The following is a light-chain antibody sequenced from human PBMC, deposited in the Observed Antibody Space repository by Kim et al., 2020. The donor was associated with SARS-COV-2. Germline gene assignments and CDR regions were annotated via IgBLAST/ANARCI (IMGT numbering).Light chain of an antibody. CDR3: QLYTDSSFT. J-gene: IGKJ2*01. CDR2: GVS. V-gene: IGKV3-20*01. Sequence: EVVLTQSPGTLSLSPGERATLSCRASQSVYSGYFGWYQQKPGQAPRLLIYGVSNRATGIPDRFSGSGSGTDFSLTISRLVPEDFAVYYCQLYTDSSFTFGQGTKREI. CDR1: QSVYSGY.